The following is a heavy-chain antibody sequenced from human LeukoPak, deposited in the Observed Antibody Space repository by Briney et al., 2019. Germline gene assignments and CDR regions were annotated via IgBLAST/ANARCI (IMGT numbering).Heavy chain of an antibody. V-gene: IGHV4-59*01. D-gene: IGHD2-2*02. CDR2: IYYSGST. Sequence: PSETLSLTCTVSGGSISSYYWSWLRQPPGKGLEWIGYIYYSGSTNYNPSLKSRVTISVDTSKNQFSLKLSSVTAADTAVYYCARRGYCSSTSCYIPFWFDPWGQGTLVTVSS. J-gene: IGHJ5*02. CDR1: GGSISSYY. CDR3: ARRGYCSSTSCYIPFWFDP.